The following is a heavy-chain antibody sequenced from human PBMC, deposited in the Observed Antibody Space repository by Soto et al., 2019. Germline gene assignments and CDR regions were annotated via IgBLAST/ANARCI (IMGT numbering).Heavy chain of an antibody. J-gene: IGHJ4*02. CDR3: AKDYYDSSGSHHPFDY. D-gene: IGHD3-22*01. CDR2: ISYDGSNK. Sequence: GGSLRLSCAASGFTFSSYGMHWVRQAPGKGLEWVAVISYDGSNKYYADSVKGRFTISRDNSKNTLYLQMNSLRAEDAAVYYCAKDYYDSSGSHHPFDYWGQGTLVTVS. V-gene: IGHV3-30*18. CDR1: GFTFSSYG.